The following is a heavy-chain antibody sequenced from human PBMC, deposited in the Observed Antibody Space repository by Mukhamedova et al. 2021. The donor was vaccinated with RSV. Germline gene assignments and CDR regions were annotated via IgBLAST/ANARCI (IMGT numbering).Heavy chain of an antibody. CDR2: IGIGADT. J-gene: IGHJ2*01. CDR3: ARDVTPIGVWCFDL. V-gene: IGHV3-13*01. Sequence: VSGIGIGADTYYSVSVKGRFTMSRENAKNSVYLQMDSLEVGDTAVYFCARDVTPIGVWCFDLWGRGTLVTVSS. D-gene: IGHD2-8*01.